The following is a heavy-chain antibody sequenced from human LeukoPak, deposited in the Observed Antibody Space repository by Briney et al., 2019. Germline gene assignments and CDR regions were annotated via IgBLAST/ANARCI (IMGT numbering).Heavy chain of an antibody. D-gene: IGHD5-12*01. CDR1: GFTVSSNY. Sequence: GGSLRLSCAASGFTVSSNYMSWVRQAPGKGLEWVSVIYSGGSTYYADSVKGRFTISRDNSKNTLYLQMNSLRAEDTAVYYCARVGGIVATTDAFDIWGQGTMVTVSS. J-gene: IGHJ3*02. CDR2: IYSGGST. V-gene: IGHV3-53*01. CDR3: ARVGGIVATTDAFDI.